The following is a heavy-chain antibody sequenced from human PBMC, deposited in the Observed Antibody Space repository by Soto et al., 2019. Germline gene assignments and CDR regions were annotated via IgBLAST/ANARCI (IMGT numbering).Heavy chain of an antibody. D-gene: IGHD6-13*01. CDR1: GFTFSSYW. CDR2: IKQDGSEK. CDR3: ATHPYSSGWYC. J-gene: IGHJ4*02. Sequence: EVQLVESGGGLVQPGGSLRLSCAASGFTFSSYWMTWVRQAAGKGLEWVANIKQDGSEKYYVDSVKGRFTISRDNAKNSLYLQMNSLRAEETAVYYCATHPYSSGWYCWGQGTLVTVSS. V-gene: IGHV3-7*02.